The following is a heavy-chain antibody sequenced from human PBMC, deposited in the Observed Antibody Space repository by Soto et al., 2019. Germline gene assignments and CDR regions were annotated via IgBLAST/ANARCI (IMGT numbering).Heavy chain of an antibody. CDR1: GGSISSYY. Sequence: SETLSLTCTVSGGSISSYYWSWIRQPPGKGLEWIGYIYYSGSTNYNPSLKSRVTISVDTSKNQFSLKLSSVTAADTAVYYCAKQWLDGAQWFDPWGQGTLVTVSS. CDR3: AKQWLDGAQWFDP. CDR2: IYYSGST. J-gene: IGHJ5*02. V-gene: IGHV4-59*01. D-gene: IGHD6-19*01.